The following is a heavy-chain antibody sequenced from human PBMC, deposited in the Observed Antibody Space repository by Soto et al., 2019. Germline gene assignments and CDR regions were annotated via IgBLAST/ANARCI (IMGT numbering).Heavy chain of an antibody. Sequence: GGSLRLPCAASGFTVSSNYMSWVRQAPGKGLEWVSVIYSGGSTYYADSVKGRFTISRDNSKNTLYLQMNSLRAEDTAVYYCASIRGTMVRGVILDAFDIWGQGTMVTVSS. CDR3: ASIRGTMVRGVILDAFDI. V-gene: IGHV3-66*01. CDR1: GFTVSSNY. J-gene: IGHJ3*02. D-gene: IGHD3-10*01. CDR2: IYSGGST.